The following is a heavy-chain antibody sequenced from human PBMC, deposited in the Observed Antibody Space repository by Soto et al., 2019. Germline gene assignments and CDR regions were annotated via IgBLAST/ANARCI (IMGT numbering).Heavy chain of an antibody. J-gene: IGHJ4*02. D-gene: IGHD6-13*01. CDR3: ARQTIAAAGNLCPDY. CDR2: INAGNGNT. Sequence: VASVKVSCKASGYTFTSYAMHWVRQAPGQRLEWMGWINAGNGNTKYSQKFQGRVTITRDTSASTAYMELSSLRSEDTAVYYCARQTIAAAGNLCPDYWGQGTLVTVSS. V-gene: IGHV1-3*01. CDR1: GYTFTSYA.